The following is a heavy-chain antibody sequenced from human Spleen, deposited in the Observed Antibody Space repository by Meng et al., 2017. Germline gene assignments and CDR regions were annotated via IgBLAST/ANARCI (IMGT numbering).Heavy chain of an antibody. Sequence: GGSLRLSCAASGFSFSIYSMNWVRQAPGKGLEWVSSISSSSYYTYYADSVKGRFTISRDNAKNSLYLQMNSLRAEDTAVYYCARGETRSSWATFDYWGQGVLVTVSS. CDR2: ISSSSYYT. J-gene: IGHJ4*02. CDR1: GFSFSIYS. D-gene: IGHD6-13*01. V-gene: IGHV3-21*01. CDR3: ARGETRSSWATFDY.